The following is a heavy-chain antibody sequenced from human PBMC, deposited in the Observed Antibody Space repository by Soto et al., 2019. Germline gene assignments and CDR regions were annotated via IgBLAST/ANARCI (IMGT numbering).Heavy chain of an antibody. D-gene: IGHD6-6*01. J-gene: IGHJ6*02. CDR3: ARAPYSSSSAYYYGMDV. Sequence: GXSVKVSCKASVYTFTSYDISWVRQAPGQGLEWMGWISAHNSNTKYAQKFQGRVTMTTDTSTSTAYMELRSLRSDDTAVYYCARAPYSSSSAYYYGMDVWGQGTTVTVSS. CDR2: ISAHNSNT. CDR1: VYTFTSYD. V-gene: IGHV1-18*01.